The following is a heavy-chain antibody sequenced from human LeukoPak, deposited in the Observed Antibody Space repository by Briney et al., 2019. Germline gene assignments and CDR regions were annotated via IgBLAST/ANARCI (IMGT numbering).Heavy chain of an antibody. CDR3: ARGGYGGPDY. CDR2: IYYSGST. J-gene: IGHJ4*02. CDR1: GGSISSGGYS. Sequence: SETLSLTCAVSGGSISSGGYSWRWIRQPPGPGLEWIGYIYYSGSTNYNPSLKSRVTISVDTSKNQFYLKLSSVTAADTAVYYCARGGYGGPDYWAQGTLVTVSS. D-gene: IGHD4-23*01. V-gene: IGHV4-61*08.